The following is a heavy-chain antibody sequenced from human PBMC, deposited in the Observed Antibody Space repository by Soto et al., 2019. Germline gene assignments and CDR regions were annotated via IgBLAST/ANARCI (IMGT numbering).Heavy chain of an antibody. Sequence: PSETLSLTCTVSGGSISSYYWSWIRQPPGKGLEWIGYIYYSGSTNYNPSLKSRVTISVDTSKNQFSLKLSSVTAADTAVYYCARYRDYGSGSYGFVYYYYYMDVWGKGTTVTVSS. D-gene: IGHD3-10*01. CDR3: ARYRDYGSGSYGFVYYYYYMDV. CDR2: IYYSGST. CDR1: GGSISSYY. J-gene: IGHJ6*03. V-gene: IGHV4-59*01.